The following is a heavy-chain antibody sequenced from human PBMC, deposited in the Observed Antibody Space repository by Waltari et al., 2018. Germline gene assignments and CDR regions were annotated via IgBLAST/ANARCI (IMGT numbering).Heavy chain of an antibody. CDR3: AKVLTLSSTWDMH. D-gene: IGHD6-13*01. CDR2: ISGNGANT. V-gene: IGHV3-23*04. CDR1: GFPFSSYA. Sequence: EVQLVESGGGLVQPGGSLRLSCAASGFPFSSYAMSWVRQVPGKGLEWVSSISGNGANTYYADSVKGRFTISRDNSKNTLFLQMDSLRAEDTAVYYCAKVLTLSSTWDMHWGQGTLVTVSS. J-gene: IGHJ4*02.